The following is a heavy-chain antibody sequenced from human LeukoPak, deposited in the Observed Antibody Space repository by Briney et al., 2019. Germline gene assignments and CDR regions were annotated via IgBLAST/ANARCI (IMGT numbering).Heavy chain of an antibody. CDR2: ISWNSGSI. D-gene: IGHD4-17*01. J-gene: IGHJ3*02. CDR3: AKDILRASDAFDI. Sequence: PGRSLRLSCAASGFTFDDYAMHWVRQAPGKGLEWVSGISWNSGSIGYADSVKGRFTISRDNAKNSLYLQMNSLRAEDTALYYCAKDILRASDAFDIWGQGTMVTVSS. V-gene: IGHV3-9*01. CDR1: GFTFDDYA.